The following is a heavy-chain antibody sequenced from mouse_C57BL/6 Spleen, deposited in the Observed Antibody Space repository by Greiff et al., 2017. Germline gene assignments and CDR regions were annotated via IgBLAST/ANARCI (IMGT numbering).Heavy chain of an antibody. J-gene: IGHJ1*03. Sequence: DVQLQESGPGLVKPSQSLSLTCSVTGYSITSGYYWNWIRQFPGNKLEWMGYISYDGSNNYNPSLKNRISITRDTSKNQFFLKLNSVTTEDTATYYCARHPTWYFDVWGTGTTVTVSS. CDR3: ARHPTWYFDV. CDR2: ISYDGSN. V-gene: IGHV3-6*01. CDR1: GYSITSGYY. D-gene: IGHD4-1*02.